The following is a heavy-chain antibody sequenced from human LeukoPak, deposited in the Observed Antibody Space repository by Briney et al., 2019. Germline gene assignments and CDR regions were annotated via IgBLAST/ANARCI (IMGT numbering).Heavy chain of an antibody. Sequence: GGSLRLSCAASGFTFSSYWMHWVRQAPGKGLVWVSRINSDGSATTYGDSVKGRFTISRDNAKNTLYMYMHSLRAEDTAVYYCAREYYDSSGSPYFDYWGQGTLVTVSS. V-gene: IGHV3-74*01. D-gene: IGHD3-22*01. CDR2: INSDGSAT. J-gene: IGHJ4*02. CDR3: AREYYDSSGSPYFDY. CDR1: GFTFSSYW.